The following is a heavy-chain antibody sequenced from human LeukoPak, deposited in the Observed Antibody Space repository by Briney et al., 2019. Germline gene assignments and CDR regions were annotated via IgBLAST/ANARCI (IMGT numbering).Heavy chain of an antibody. J-gene: IGHJ4*02. CDR1: GFTFSSYA. D-gene: IGHD3-10*01. CDR3: AKDDGQLWFGKQNYFDY. CDR2: ISGSDGYT. Sequence: GGSPRLSCAASGFTFSSYAMSWVRQAPGKGLEWVSTISGSDGYTYYADSVKGRFTISRDNSKNTLYLQMNSLRAEDTAVYYCAKDDGQLWFGKQNYFDYWGQGTLVTVSS. V-gene: IGHV3-23*01.